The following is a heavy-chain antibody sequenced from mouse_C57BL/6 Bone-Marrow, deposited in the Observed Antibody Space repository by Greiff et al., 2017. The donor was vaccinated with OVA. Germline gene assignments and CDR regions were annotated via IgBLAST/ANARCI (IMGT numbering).Heavy chain of an antibody. J-gene: IGHJ4*01. V-gene: IGHV1-69*01. D-gene: IGHD1-1*01. CDR2: LDPSDSYT. Sequence: QVQLKQPGAELVMPGASVKLSCKASGYTFTSYWMHWVKQRPGQGLEWIGELDPSDSYTNYNQKFKGKSTLTVDKSSSTAYMQLSSLTSEDSAVYYCARDLYYGTKFYAMDYWGQGTSVTVSS. CDR3: ARDLYYGTKFYAMDY. CDR1: GYTFTSYW.